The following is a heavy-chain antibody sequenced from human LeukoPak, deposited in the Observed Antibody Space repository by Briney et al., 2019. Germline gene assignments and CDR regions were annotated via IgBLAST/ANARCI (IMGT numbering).Heavy chain of an antibody. CDR3: TTYSLGALFGY. Sequence: GGSLRLSCAASGFTFSNAWMSWVRQAPGKGLEWVGRIKSKTDGGTTDYAAPVKGRSTISRDDSKNTLYLQMNSLKTEDTAVYYCTTYSLGALFGYWGQGTLVTVSS. J-gene: IGHJ4*02. CDR2: IKSKTDGGTT. V-gene: IGHV3-15*01. CDR1: GFTFSNAW. D-gene: IGHD1-26*01.